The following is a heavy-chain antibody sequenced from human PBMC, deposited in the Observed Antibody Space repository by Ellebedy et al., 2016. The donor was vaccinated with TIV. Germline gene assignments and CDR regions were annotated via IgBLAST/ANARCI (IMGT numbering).Heavy chain of an antibody. CDR1: GYTFTSYA. J-gene: IGHJ6*02. V-gene: IGHV1-8*01. Sequence: AASVKVSCKASGYTFTSYAINWVRQATGQGLEWMGWMNPNSDNSDYAPTFEGRLTMTRDTSISTAYMELSSLRSEDTAVYYCATITGTTGYGMDVWGQGTTVTVSS. CDR3: ATITGTTGYGMDV. CDR2: MNPNSDNS. D-gene: IGHD1-7*01.